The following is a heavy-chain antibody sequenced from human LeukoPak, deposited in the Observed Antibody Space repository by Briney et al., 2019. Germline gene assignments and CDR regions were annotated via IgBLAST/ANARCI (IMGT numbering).Heavy chain of an antibody. V-gene: IGHV1-2*02. CDR2: INPNSGGT. Sequence: ASVKVSCKASGYTFTVSYMHWVRQAPGQGLEWMGWINPNSGGTNYAQKFQGRVTMTRDTSISTAYMELSRLRSDDTAVYYCARWSMVRGVTNWGQGTLVTVSS. D-gene: IGHD3-10*01. CDR3: ARWSMVRGVTN. J-gene: IGHJ4*02. CDR1: GYTFTVSY.